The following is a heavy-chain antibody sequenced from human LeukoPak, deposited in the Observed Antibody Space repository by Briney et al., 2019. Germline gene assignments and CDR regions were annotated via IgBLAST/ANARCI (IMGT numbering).Heavy chain of an antibody. CDR3: ARLSSDSSAYGVDY. CDR2: IYYSGST. Sequence: SETLSLTCTVSGGSISSYYWSWIRQPPGKGLEWIGYIYYSGSTNYNPSLKSRVTISVDTSKNQFSLKLRSVTAADTAVYYCARLSSDSSAYGVDYWGQGTLVTVSS. D-gene: IGHD3-22*01. V-gene: IGHV4-59*12. J-gene: IGHJ4*02. CDR1: GGSISSYY.